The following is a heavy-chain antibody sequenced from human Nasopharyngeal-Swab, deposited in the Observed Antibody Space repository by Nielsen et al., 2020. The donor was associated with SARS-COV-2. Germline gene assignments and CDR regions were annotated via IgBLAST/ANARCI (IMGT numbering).Heavy chain of an antibody. J-gene: IGHJ4*02. Sequence: WIRQPPGKGLEWIGGIYYSGSTYYNPSLKSRVTISVDTSKNQFSLKLSSVTAADTAVYYCARDGRNGYCSSTSCYFVYYFDYWGQGTLVTVSS. CDR2: IYYSGST. D-gene: IGHD2-2*01. V-gene: IGHV4-39*07. CDR3: ARDGRNGYCSSTSCYFVYYFDY.